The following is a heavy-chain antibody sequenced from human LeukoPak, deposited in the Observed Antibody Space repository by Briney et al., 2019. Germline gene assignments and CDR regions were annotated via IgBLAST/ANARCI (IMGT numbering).Heavy chain of an antibody. D-gene: IGHD3-10*01. CDR3: AKTVSGSYSYQGGDY. CDR2: ISGSGGSA. V-gene: IGHV3-23*01. CDR1: GFTFSSYA. J-gene: IGHJ4*02. Sequence: GGSLRLSCAASGFTFSSYAMTWVRQAPGKGLEWVSAISGSGGSAYYADSVKGRFTISRDNSKNTLYLQMSSLRAEDTAVYYCAKTVSGSYSYQGGDYWGQGTLVTVSS.